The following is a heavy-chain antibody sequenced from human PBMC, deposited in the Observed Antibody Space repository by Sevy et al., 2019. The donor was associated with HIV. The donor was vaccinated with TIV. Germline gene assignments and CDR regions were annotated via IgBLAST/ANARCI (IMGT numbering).Heavy chain of an antibody. CDR2: ISYDGSNK. V-gene: IGHV3-30-3*01. CDR1: GFTFSSYA. Sequence: GGSLRLSCAASGFTFSSYAMHWVRQAPGKGLEGVAVISYDGSNKYYADSVKGRFTISRDNSKNTLYLQMNSLRAEDTAVYYCARASLLIRGYYHFDYWGQGTLVTVSS. J-gene: IGHJ4*02. CDR3: ARASLLIRGYYHFDY. D-gene: IGHD3-10*01.